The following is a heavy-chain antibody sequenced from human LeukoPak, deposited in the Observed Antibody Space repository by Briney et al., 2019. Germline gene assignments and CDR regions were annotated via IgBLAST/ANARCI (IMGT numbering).Heavy chain of an antibody. V-gene: IGHV1-18*01. CDR3: ARDPNQYEAVHPFDY. CDR1: GYSFTSYG. D-gene: IGHD6-19*01. CDR2: MSAYNGKT. Sequence: GASVKVSCKASGYSFTSYGFNWVRQAPGQGLEWMGWMSAYNGKTNYAHSLQGRVTVTADTSTSTAYMELRSLRSEDTAVYYCARDPNQYEAVHPFDYWGQGTLVTVSS. J-gene: IGHJ4*02.